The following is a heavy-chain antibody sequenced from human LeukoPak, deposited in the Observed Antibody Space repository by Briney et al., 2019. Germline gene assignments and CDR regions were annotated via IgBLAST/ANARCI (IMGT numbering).Heavy chain of an antibody. D-gene: IGHD3-22*01. CDR1: GYSFITYW. J-gene: IGHJ4*02. CDR3: ATQSSNYYDALRY. V-gene: IGHV5-51*01. Sequence: GESLKISCKGSGYSFITYWIGWVRQMPGKGLEWMGIIYPGDSDTRYSPSFQGQVTISADKSISTAYLQWSSLKASDTAMYFCATQSSNYYDALRYWGQGTLVTVSS. CDR2: IYPGDSDT.